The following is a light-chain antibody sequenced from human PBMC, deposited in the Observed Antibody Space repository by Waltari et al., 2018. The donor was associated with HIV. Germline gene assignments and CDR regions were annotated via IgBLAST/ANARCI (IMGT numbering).Light chain of an antibody. V-gene: IGLV2-14*01. CDR2: EVT. CDR3: CSFTSTTFV. Sequence: QSALTQPASVSGSPGQSITISCTGTRSDFGGYNYVSWYQQHPGKAPKLMIYEVTYRPSGVSNRFSGSRSGNTASLTISGLQAEDEADYYCCSFTSTTFVFGTGTKVTVL. CDR1: RSDFGGYNY. J-gene: IGLJ1*01.